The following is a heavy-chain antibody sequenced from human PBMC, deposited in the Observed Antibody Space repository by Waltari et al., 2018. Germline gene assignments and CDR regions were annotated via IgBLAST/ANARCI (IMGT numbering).Heavy chain of an antibody. Sequence: EVQLMESGGGFVQPGGSLRLSCAASGFTFSSYEMNWVRQAPGKGLEWVSYISGSGSTIYYADSVKGRFTISRDNAKNSLCLQMNSLRAEDTAVYFCARGDGLAYWGQGTLVTVSS. CDR1: GFTFSSYE. CDR2: ISGSGSTI. CDR3: ARGDGLAY. J-gene: IGHJ4*02. V-gene: IGHV3-48*03.